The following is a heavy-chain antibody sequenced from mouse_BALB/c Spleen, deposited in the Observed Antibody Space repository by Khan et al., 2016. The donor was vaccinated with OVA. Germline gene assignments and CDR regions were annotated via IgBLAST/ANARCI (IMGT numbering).Heavy chain of an antibody. D-gene: IGHD1-2*01. Sequence: VQLQQSGAGLARPGASVKLSCKASGYSFTDYYINWVKHRTGQGLEWIGEISPGSGDTYYNEKFKGKATLTADKSSSTAYMQLSSLTSEASAVYFCARRNYFGYTFAYWGQGTLVTVSA. CDR3: ARRNYFGYTFAY. J-gene: IGHJ3*01. CDR1: GYSFTDYY. V-gene: IGHV1-77*01. CDR2: ISPGSGDT.